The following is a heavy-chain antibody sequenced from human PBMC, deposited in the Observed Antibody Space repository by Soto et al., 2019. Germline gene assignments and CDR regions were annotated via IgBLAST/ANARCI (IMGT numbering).Heavy chain of an antibody. CDR3: ARGYTMVRGVIPY. CDR1: GGSISSSSYY. Sequence: QQQLQESGPGLVKPSETLSLTCTVSGGSISSSSYYWGWIRQPPGKGLEWIGSIYYSGSTYYNPSLKSRVTIPVDTSKNQFSLKLSSVTAADTAVYYCARGYTMVRGVIPYWGQGTLVTVSS. D-gene: IGHD3-10*01. CDR2: IYYSGST. J-gene: IGHJ4*02. V-gene: IGHV4-39*01.